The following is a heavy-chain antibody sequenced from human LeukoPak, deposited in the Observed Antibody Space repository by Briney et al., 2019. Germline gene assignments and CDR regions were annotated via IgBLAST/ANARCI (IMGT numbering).Heavy chain of an antibody. D-gene: IGHD6-13*01. CDR2: INPSGGST. CDR3: VVGIAAAGTIAFDI. V-gene: IGHV1-46*01. CDR1: GYTFTSYY. J-gene: IGHJ3*02. Sequence: VASVKVSCKASGYTFTSYYMHWVRQAPGQGLEWMGIINPSGGSTSYAQKFQGRVTITRDMSTSTVYMELSSLRSEDTAVYYCVVGIAAAGTIAFDIWGQGTMVTVSS.